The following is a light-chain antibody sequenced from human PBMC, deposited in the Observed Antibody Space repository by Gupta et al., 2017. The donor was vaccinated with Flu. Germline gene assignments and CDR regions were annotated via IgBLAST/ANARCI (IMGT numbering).Light chain of an antibody. V-gene: IGLV3-21*02. CDR1: NIGRKS. Sequence: SYVLTQPPSVSVPPGQTARITCGGNNIGRKSVHWYQQKPGQAPVLVVHDDSDRPSGIPERFSGSNSGNTATLTISRVEAGDEADYYCQVWDTSSDHVVFGGGTKLTVL. CDR2: DDS. CDR3: QVWDTSSDHVV. J-gene: IGLJ2*01.